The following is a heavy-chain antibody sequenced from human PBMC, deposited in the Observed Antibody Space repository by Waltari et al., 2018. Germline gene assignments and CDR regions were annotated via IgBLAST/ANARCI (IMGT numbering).Heavy chain of an antibody. Sequence: QVQLQQWGAGLLKPSETLSLTCAVYGGSFSGYYWSWIRQPPGKGLEWNGEINQSGSTNYHPSLKSRVTISVDTSKNQCSLKLSSVTAADTAVYYCARGPAAAPFDYWGQGTLVTVSS. CDR1: GGSFSGYY. D-gene: IGHD2-2*01. CDR3: ARGPAAAPFDY. J-gene: IGHJ4*02. CDR2: INQSGST. V-gene: IGHV4-34*01.